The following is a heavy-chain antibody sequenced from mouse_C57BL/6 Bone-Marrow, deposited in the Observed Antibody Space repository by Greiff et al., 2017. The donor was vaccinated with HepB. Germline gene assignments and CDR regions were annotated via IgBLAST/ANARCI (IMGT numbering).Heavy chain of an antibody. Sequence: VQLKESGPGLVKPSQSLSLTCSVTGYSITSGYYWNWIRQFPGNKLEWMGYISYDGSNNYNPSLKNRISITRDTSKNQFFLKLNSVTTEDTATYYCARDFFPWFAYRGQGTLVTVSA. J-gene: IGHJ3*01. CDR3: ARDFFPWFAY. CDR2: ISYDGSN. V-gene: IGHV3-6*01. CDR1: GYSITSGYY.